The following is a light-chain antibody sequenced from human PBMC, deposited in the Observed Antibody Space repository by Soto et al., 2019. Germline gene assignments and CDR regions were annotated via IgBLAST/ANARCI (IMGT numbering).Light chain of an antibody. CDR1: QSVSST. Sequence: EIVMTQSPATLSVSPGERATLSCRASQSVSSTLAWYQQKPGQAPRLLIYGASTRATGIPARFSGSGSGTEFTLTISSLQSEDVAVYYCQHYNSWLLTFGGGTKVEIK. CDR3: QHYNSWLLT. V-gene: IGKV3-15*01. J-gene: IGKJ4*01. CDR2: GAS.